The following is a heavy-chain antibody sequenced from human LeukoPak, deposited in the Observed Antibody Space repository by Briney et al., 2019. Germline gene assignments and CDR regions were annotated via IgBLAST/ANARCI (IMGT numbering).Heavy chain of an antibody. J-gene: IGHJ4*02. CDR1: GGSFSGYY. V-gene: IGHV4-34*01. CDR2: INHSGST. Sequence: PSETLSLTCAVYGGSFSGYYWSWIRQPPGKGLEWIGEINHSGSTNYNPSLKSRVTISVDTSKNQFSLRLSSVTAADTAVYYCARGDILTGYNYWGQGTLVTVSS. D-gene: IGHD3-9*01. CDR3: ARGDILTGYNY.